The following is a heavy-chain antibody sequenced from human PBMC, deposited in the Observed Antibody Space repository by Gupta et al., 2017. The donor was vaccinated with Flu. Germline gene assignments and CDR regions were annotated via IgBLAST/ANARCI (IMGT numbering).Heavy chain of an antibody. Sequence: EVQLVESGGGLVKPGGSLRLSCAASGLPFTKAWMRWVRQAPGKGLEWIGRVKSRTDGGTTDYAAPVKGRFTISRDDSKNTLYLQMNSLKTEDTAVYYCATDHSWSVIATINAPLARGFAFWGQGTLVTVSS. CDR1: GLPFTKAW. J-gene: IGHJ4*02. CDR3: ATDHSWSVIATINAPLARGFAF. V-gene: IGHV3-15*01. CDR2: VKSRTDGGTT. D-gene: IGHD2-21*01.